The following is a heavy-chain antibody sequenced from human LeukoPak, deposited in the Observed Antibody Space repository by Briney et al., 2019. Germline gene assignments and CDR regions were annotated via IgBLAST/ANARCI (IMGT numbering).Heavy chain of an antibody. J-gene: IGHJ3*02. CDR1: GGSISSSSYY. V-gene: IGHV4-39*07. D-gene: IGHD1-1*01. Sequence: SETLSLTCTVSGGSISSSSYYWGWIRQPPGKGLEWIGSIYYSGSTYYNPSLKSRVTISVDTSKNQFSLKLSSVTAADTAVYYCAREPVEYYNWNDYAFDIWGQGTMVTVSS. CDR2: IYYSGST. CDR3: AREPVEYYNWNDYAFDI.